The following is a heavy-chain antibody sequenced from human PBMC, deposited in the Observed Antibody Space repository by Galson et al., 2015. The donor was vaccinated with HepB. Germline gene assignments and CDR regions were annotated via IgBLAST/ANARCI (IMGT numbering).Heavy chain of an antibody. CDR3: AKGRTMVRGPITN. V-gene: IGHV3-9*01. J-gene: IGHJ4*02. Sequence: SLRLSCAASGFSFAFYGMNWVRQVPGKGLEGVSGISWNSESIGYVDSVKGRFTISRDNAKNSLYLQMNSLRPDDTAFYYCAKGRTMVRGPITNWGQGTLVTVSS. CDR2: ISWNSESI. CDR1: GFSFAFYG. D-gene: IGHD3-10*01.